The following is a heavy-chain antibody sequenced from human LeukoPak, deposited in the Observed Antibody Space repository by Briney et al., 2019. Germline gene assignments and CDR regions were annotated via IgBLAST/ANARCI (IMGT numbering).Heavy chain of an antibody. V-gene: IGHV4-39*01. J-gene: IGHJ3*02. CDR1: GGSISSSSYY. Sequence: SETLSLTCTVSGGSISSSSYYWGWIRQPPGKGLEWIGSIYYSGSTYYNPSLKSRVTISVDTSKNQFSLKLSSVTAADTAVYYCARRHTKRIKGAEAAFDIWGQGTMVTVSS. CDR3: ARRHTKRIKGAEAAFDI. CDR2: IYYSGST. D-gene: IGHD2-15*01.